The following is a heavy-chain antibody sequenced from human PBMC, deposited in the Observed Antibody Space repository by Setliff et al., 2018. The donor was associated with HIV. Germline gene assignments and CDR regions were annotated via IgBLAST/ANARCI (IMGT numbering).Heavy chain of an antibody. Sequence: ASVKVSCKASGYTFTKFEITWVRQAPGQGLELMGWISPYSDNANYAQKFQGRVTMTTDTSTSTAYMELRSLRSDDTAEYYCARDTYRSVWFSGGHDAFDIWGQGTMVTVSS. D-gene: IGHD6-19*01. CDR2: ISPYSDNA. V-gene: IGHV1-18*01. CDR1: GYTFTKFE. CDR3: ARDTYRSVWFSGGHDAFDI. J-gene: IGHJ3*02.